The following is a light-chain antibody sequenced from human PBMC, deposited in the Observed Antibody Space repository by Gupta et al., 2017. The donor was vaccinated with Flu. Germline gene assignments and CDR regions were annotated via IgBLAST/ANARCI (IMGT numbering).Light chain of an antibody. J-gene: IGLJ3*02. V-gene: IGLV4-69*01. CDR3: QTWGTGVWV. CDR2: VYSDGSH. CDR1: SGHSHYA. Sequence: QLVLPHSASASASLGASVRLTCTLSSGHSHYATAWHQQQPEKGPRYLMNVYSDGSHTKGYGSPDRFSGSSSGAARYLTISSLQAEDEADYYCQTWGTGVWVFGGGTKLTVL.